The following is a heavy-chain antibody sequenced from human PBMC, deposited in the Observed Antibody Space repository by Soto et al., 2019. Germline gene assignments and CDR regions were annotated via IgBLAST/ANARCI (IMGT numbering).Heavy chain of an antibody. J-gene: IGHJ4*02. CDR1: GFIFSDYY. V-gene: IGHV3-11*06. D-gene: IGHD3-10*01. CDR2: ISGSSSYT. Sequence: QVQLVESGGGLVKPGGSLRLSCAASGFIFSDYYMSWIRQAPGKGLEWVSYISGSSSYTNYAASVKGRFTISRDNAKNSMYLQMNSLGAEDTAVYYRASGSYFDQADYWGQGTLVTVSS. CDR3: ASGSYFDQADY.